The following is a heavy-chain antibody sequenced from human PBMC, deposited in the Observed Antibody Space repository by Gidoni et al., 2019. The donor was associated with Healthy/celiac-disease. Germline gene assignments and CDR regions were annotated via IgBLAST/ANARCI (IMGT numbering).Heavy chain of an antibody. CDR3: ARDRIYGSGSYYYYYGMDV. J-gene: IGHJ6*02. D-gene: IGHD3-10*01. Sequence: QVQLVESGGGVVQPGRSLRLSCAASGFTFSSYCMHWVRQAPGKGLELVAVIWYDGSNKYYADSVKGRFTISRDNSKNTLYLQMNSLRAEDTAVYYCARDRIYGSGSYYYYYGMDVWGQGTTVTVSS. CDR2: IWYDGSNK. CDR1: GFTFSSYC. V-gene: IGHV3-33*01.